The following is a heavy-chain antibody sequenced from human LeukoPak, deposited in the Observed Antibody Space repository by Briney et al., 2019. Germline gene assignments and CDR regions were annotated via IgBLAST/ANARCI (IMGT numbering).Heavy chain of an antibody. D-gene: IGHD7-27*01. CDR2: LYSGGST. Sequence: GRSLRLSCVVSGFTVSSNYMSWVSQAPGRRLQWVSVLYSGGSTYYADSVKGRFTLSRDNSKDTLYLQMNSLRAEDTAVYYCARDLTGDAYFDYWGQGTLVTVSS. CDR1: GFTVSSNY. J-gene: IGHJ4*02. CDR3: ARDLTGDAYFDY. V-gene: IGHV3-66*01.